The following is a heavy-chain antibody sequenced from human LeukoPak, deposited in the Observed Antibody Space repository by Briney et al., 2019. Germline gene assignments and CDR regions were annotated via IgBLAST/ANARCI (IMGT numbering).Heavy chain of an antibody. D-gene: IGHD3-10*01. Sequence: SQTLSLTCTVSGGXISSGVYYWSWIRQHPGKGLEWIGYIYYSGSTYSNPSLKSRLTMSVDISKNQFSLKLSSVTAADTAVYYCARGVKGLRGAFDIWGQGTMVTVSS. J-gene: IGHJ3*02. CDR3: ARGVKGLRGAFDI. CDR1: GGXISSGVYY. V-gene: IGHV4-31*03. CDR2: IYYSGST.